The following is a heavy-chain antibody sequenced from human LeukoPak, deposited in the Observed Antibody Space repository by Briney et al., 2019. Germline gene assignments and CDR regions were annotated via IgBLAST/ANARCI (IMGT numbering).Heavy chain of an antibody. D-gene: IGHD5-24*01. CDR2: ISGSGSST. CDR1: GFTFSTYA. Sequence: GGSLRLSCAASGFTFSTYAMSWVRQAPGKGLEWVSVISGSGSSTYYADSVKGRFTISRDNSKNTLYLQINSLRAEDTAVYYCANDDGYRSFDYWGQGTLVTVSS. J-gene: IGHJ4*02. CDR3: ANDDGYRSFDY. V-gene: IGHV3-23*01.